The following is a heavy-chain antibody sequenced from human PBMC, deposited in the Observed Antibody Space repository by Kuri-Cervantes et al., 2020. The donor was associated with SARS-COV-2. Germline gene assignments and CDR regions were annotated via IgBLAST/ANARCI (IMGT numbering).Heavy chain of an antibody. CDR1: GDSVSSNSAA. Sequence: LRLSCAISGDSVSSNSAAWNWIRQSPSRGLEWLGRTCYRSRWYDDYAVSVKSRITINPDTSKNQFSLLLNSVTPEDTAVYYCARGDAFDIWGQGTMVTVSS. CDR2: TCYRSRWYD. V-gene: IGHV6-1*01. CDR3: ARGDAFDI. J-gene: IGHJ3*02.